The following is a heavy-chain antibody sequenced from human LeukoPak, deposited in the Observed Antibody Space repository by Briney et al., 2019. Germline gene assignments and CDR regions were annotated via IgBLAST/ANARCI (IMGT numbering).Heavy chain of an antibody. D-gene: IGHD5-18*01. J-gene: IGHJ4*02. CDR1: GFTFSTYA. CDR3: AKVGYRYGYAIDY. Sequence: GGSLRLSCAASGFTFSTYAMSWVRQAPGKGLEWVSAISGSGGSTYYADSVKGRFTISRDNSKNTLYLQMNSLRAEDTAVYYCAKVGYRYGYAIDYWGQGTLVTVSS. V-gene: IGHV3-23*01. CDR2: ISGSGGST.